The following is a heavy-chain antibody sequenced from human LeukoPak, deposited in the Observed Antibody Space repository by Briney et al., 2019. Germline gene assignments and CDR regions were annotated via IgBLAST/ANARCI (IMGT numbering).Heavy chain of an antibody. CDR1: GFTVSSNY. CDR3: ASVGVVDWFDP. Sequence: PGGSLRLSCAASGFTVSSNYMSWVRQAPGKGLEWVSVIYSGGSTYYADSVKGRFTISRDNSKNTLYLQMNSLRAEDTAVYYCASVGVVDWFDPWGQGTLVTVSS. J-gene: IGHJ5*02. D-gene: IGHD2-21*01. V-gene: IGHV3-66*02. CDR2: IYSGGST.